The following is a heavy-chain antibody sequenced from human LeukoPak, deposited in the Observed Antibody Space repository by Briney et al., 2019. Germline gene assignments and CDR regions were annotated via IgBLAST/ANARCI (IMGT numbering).Heavy chain of an antibody. V-gene: IGHV3-64D*09. Sequence: TGGSLRLSCSASGFTFSSHAMHWVRQAPGKGLEYVSAISSNGGSTYYADSVRGRFTISRDNSKNTLYLQMSSLRAEDTAVYYCAKDRGYSGFPTFDYWGQGTPVTVSS. J-gene: IGHJ4*02. D-gene: IGHD5-12*01. CDR3: AKDRGYSGFPTFDY. CDR2: ISSNGGST. CDR1: GFTFSSHA.